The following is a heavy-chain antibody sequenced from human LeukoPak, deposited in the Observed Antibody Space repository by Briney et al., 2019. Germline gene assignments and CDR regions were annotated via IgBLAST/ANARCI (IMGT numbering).Heavy chain of an antibody. CDR1: GFTFSSYS. D-gene: IGHD6-19*01. J-gene: IGHJ4*02. CDR2: ISSSSSYI. V-gene: IGHV3-21*01. Sequence: GGSLRLSCAASGFTFSSYSMNWVRQAPGKGLEWVSSISSSSSYIYYADSVKGRFTISRDNAKNSQYLQMNSLRAEDTAVYYCARVSIAVAGTSFDYWGQGTLVTVSS. CDR3: ARVSIAVAGTSFDY.